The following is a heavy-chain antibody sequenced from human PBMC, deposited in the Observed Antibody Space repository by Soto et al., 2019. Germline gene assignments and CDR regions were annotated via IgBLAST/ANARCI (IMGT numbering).Heavy chain of an antibody. J-gene: IGHJ4*02. D-gene: IGHD2-15*01. CDR3: ARMGPRGFCSGGSCYPYYFDY. V-gene: IGHV1-69*02. Sequence: SVKVSCKASGGTFSSYTISWVRQAPGQGLEWMGRIIPILGIANYAQKFQGRVTITADKSTSTAYMELSSLRSEDTAVYYCARMGPRGFCSGGSCYPYYFDYWGQGTLVTVSS. CDR1: GGTFSSYT. CDR2: IIPILGIA.